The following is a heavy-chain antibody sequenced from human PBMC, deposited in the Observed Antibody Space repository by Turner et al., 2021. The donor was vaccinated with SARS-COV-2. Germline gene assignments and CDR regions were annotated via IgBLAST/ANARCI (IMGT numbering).Heavy chain of an antibody. V-gene: IGHV4-39*01. Sequence: QLQWQESGPGLVKCSGTLLLTWTVPVGPTRSTTSFWGWIRQPPGKGLGWIGSIYYSGSTYYNPSLKSRVTISVDTSKNQYSLKLSSGTAADTSVYYCGRSSPKWYYYDSSGYYDYWGQGTLVTVSS. CDR3: GRSSPKWYYYDSSGYYDY. J-gene: IGHJ4*02. CDR1: VGPTRSTTSF. CDR2: IYYSGST. D-gene: IGHD3-22*01.